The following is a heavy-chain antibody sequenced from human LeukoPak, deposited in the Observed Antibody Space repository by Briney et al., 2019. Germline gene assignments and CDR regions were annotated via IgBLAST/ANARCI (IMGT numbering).Heavy chain of an antibody. Sequence: ASVKVSCKASGYTFTSYGISWVRQAPGQGLEWMGWISAYNGNTNYAQKLQGRVTMTTDTSTSTAYMELRSLRSDDTAVYYCARDRQGPTTNWFDPWGQGTLVTVSS. CDR2: ISAYNGNT. V-gene: IGHV1-18*01. CDR3: ARDRQGPTTNWFDP. J-gene: IGHJ5*02. D-gene: IGHD1-1*01. CDR1: GYTFTSYG.